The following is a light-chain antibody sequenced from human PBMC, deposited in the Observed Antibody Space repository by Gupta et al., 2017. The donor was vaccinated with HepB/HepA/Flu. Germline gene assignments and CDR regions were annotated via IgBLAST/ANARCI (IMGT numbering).Light chain of an antibody. V-gene: IGLV2-14*03. J-gene: IGLJ1*01. Sequence: QSALTQPASVSGSPGQSITISCTGTSGDVGTYNYVSWYQQHPGKAPKLMIYDVSNRPSGVSNRFSGSKSGNTASLTISGLQSEDEADYYCCSYTSSITYVFGTGTKVTVL. CDR2: DVS. CDR1: SGDVGTYNY. CDR3: CSYTSSITYV.